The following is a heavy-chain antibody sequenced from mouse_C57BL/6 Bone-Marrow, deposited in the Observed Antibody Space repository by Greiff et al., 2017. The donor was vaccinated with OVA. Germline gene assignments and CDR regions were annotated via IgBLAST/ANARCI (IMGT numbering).Heavy chain of an antibody. CDR3: ARGGSSFLYAMDY. CDR1: GYTFTDYN. Sequence: VQLQQSGPELVKPGASVKIPCKASGYTFTDYNMDWVKQSPGKSLEWIGDINPNNGGTIYNQKFKGKATLTVDKSSSTAYMELRSLTSEDTAVYYCARGGSSFLYAMDYWGQGTSVTVSS. J-gene: IGHJ4*01. CDR2: INPNNGGT. V-gene: IGHV1-18*01. D-gene: IGHD1-1*01.